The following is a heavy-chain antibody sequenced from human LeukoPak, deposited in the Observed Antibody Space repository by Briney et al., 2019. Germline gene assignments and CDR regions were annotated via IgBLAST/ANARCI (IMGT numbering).Heavy chain of an antibody. CDR2: IYSDNT. D-gene: IGHD3-10*01. V-gene: IGHV3-53*01. CDR3: ARDPGRVRGGIFDY. J-gene: IGHJ4*02. CDR1: GFTVSSNS. Sequence: GGSLRLSCTVSGFTVSSNSMSWVRQAPGKGLEWVSFIYSDNTHYSDSVKGRFTISRDNAKNSLYLQMNSLRAEDTAVYYCARDPGRVRGGIFDYWGQGTLVTVSS.